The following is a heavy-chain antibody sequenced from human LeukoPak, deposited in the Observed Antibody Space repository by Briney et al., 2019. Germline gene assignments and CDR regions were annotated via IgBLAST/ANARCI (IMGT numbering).Heavy chain of an antibody. CDR1: GGSFSGYY. V-gene: IGHV4-34*01. Sequence: PSETLSLICAVYGGSFSGYYWNWIRQPPGKGLEWIGEINHSGSTNYNPSLKSRVTISVDTSKNQFSLKLTSVTAADTAVYYCARGSSNIVVLPAATRHPHWFDPWGQGTLVTVSS. D-gene: IGHD2-2*01. CDR3: ARGSSNIVVLPAATRHPHWFDP. J-gene: IGHJ5*02. CDR2: INHSGST.